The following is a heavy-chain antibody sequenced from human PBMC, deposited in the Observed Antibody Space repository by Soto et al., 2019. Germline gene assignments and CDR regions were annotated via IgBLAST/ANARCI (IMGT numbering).Heavy chain of an antibody. V-gene: IGHV1-18*01. Sequence: GASVKVYCKASGYTFTSYGISWVRQAPGQGLEWMGWIGAYNGNTNYAQKLQGRVTMTTDTSTSTAYMELRSLRSDDTAVYYCVLYCSSTSCLGPHFFDIWGQGTMVTVSS. D-gene: IGHD2-2*01. CDR1: GYTFTSYG. CDR2: IGAYNGNT. J-gene: IGHJ3*02. CDR3: VLYCSSTSCLGPHFFDI.